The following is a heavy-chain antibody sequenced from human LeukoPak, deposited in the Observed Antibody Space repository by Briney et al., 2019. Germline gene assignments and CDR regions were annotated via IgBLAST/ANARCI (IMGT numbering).Heavy chain of an antibody. J-gene: IGHJ5*02. Sequence: ASVKVSCKASGYTFTGYYMHWVRQAPGQGPEWMGWINPNSGGTNYAQKFQGRVSMTRDTSISTAYMELSRLRSDDTAVYYCARVHDILTGYYKGWFDPWGQGTLVTVSS. CDR1: GYTFTGYY. CDR3: ARVHDILTGYYKGWFDP. D-gene: IGHD3-9*01. V-gene: IGHV1-2*02. CDR2: INPNSGGT.